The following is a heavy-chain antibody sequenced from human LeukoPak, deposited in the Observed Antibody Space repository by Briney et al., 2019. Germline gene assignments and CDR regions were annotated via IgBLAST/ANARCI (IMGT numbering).Heavy chain of an antibody. CDR1: GFTFSSYA. Sequence: PGGSLRLSCAVSGFTFSSYAVSWVRQAPGKGLEWVSAISEGSTYYADSVKGRFTISRDNSKNTLYLQMNSLRAEDTAVYYCAKPVDHYDSSGYYSDAFDIWGQGTMVTVSS. D-gene: IGHD3-22*01. CDR2: ISEGST. J-gene: IGHJ3*02. V-gene: IGHV3-23*01. CDR3: AKPVDHYDSSGYYSDAFDI.